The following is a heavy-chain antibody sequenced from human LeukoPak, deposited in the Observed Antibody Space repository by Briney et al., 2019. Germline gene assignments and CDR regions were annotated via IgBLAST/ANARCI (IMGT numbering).Heavy chain of an antibody. D-gene: IGHD2-2*01. CDR3: TTQHQYCSSASCFDY. Sequence: GRSLRLSCAASGFTFSSYGMHWVRQAPGRGLEWVGRIKRKTDGGTTDYAAPVKGRFTISRDDSKNTLYLQMNSLETEDTAVYYCTTQHQYCSSASCFDYWGQGSLVTVSS. CDR2: IKRKTDGGTT. J-gene: IGHJ4*02. V-gene: IGHV3-15*01. CDR1: GFTFSSYG.